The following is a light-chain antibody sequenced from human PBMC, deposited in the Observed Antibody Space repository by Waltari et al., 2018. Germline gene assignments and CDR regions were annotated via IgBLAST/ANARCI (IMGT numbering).Light chain of an antibody. CDR1: ISDVGNYDL. Sequence: HSALTQPASVSGSLGQSITISCTGTISDVGNYDLVSWYQQHPGRAPKLMIHEVYKRPSGISSRFSASKSGATASLTISGLRAEDEADYYCCSYGGPSTPYVFGTGTKVT. J-gene: IGLJ1*01. V-gene: IGLV2-23*02. CDR2: EVY. CDR3: CSYGGPSTPYV.